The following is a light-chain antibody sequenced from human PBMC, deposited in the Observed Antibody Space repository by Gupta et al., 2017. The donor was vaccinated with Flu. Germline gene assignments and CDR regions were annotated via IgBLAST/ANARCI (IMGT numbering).Light chain of an antibody. CDR2: DTS. J-gene: IGKJ1*01. CDR1: QSVNSY. V-gene: IGKV3-11*01. CDR3: VQRDTWPRT. Sequence: ETVLTQSPATLSLSPGERATLSCRASQSVNSYLAWYQQKPGQAPRLLIYDTSNRATGIPARSSGSGSGTDFTLTISSLEPEDFAVYYCVQRDTWPRTFGQGTKVEIK.